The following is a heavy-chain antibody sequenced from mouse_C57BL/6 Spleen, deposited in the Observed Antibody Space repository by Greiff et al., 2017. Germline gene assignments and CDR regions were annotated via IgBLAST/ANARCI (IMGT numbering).Heavy chain of an antibody. V-gene: IGHV1-26*01. CDR1: GYTFTDYY. J-gene: IGHJ3*01. CDR2: INPNNGGT. CDR3: ARPLYGNFFAY. Sequence: EVQLQQSGPELVKPGASVKISCKASGYTFTDYYMNWVKQSHGKSLEWIGDINPNNGGTSYNQKFKGKATLTVDKSSSTAYMELRSLTSEDSAVYYCARPLYGNFFAYWGQGTLVTVSA. D-gene: IGHD2-1*01.